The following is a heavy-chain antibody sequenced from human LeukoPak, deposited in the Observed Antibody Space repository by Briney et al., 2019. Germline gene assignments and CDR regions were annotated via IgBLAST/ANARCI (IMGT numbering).Heavy chain of an antibody. Sequence: ALVKVSCKASGYNFMSSAISWVRQAPGQGLEWMGWITIYNGDTHYAQNLRGRVTMTTDTSTNTAYLELTSLKSNDTAVYYCARSASLLNAFDIWGQGTLVTVAS. CDR1: GYNFMSSA. CDR3: ARSASLLNAFDI. J-gene: IGHJ3*02. CDR2: ITIYNGDT. V-gene: IGHV1-18*01.